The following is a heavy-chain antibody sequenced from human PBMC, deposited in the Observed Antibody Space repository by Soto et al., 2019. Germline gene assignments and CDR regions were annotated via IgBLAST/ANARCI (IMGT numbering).Heavy chain of an antibody. CDR3: TTNDAFDI. J-gene: IGHJ3*02. V-gene: IGHV3-15*07. Sequence: GESLKISCVASGFTFSSVWMNWVRQAPGKGLEWVGRIKTKTDGGPTDYAAPVKGRFTISRDDSKNTVYLQMNSLKTEDTALYYCTTNDAFDIWGQGTTVTVSS. CDR2: IKTKTDGGPT. CDR1: GFTFSSVW.